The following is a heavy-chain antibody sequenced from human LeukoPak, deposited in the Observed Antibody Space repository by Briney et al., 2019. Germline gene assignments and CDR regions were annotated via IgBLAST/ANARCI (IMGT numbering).Heavy chain of an antibody. Sequence: AETLSLTCTVSGASISSYYWNWIRQSPGKGLEWIGCLYPSGSTNYNPSLKSRVSISVDTSKNQFSLNLNSVAAADTAVYYCARLAIRSTWYSDRWGRGTLVTVSS. CDR3: ARLAIRSTWYSDR. CDR2: LYPSGST. D-gene: IGHD3-10*01. V-gene: IGHV4-4*09. CDR1: GASISSYY. J-gene: IGHJ2*01.